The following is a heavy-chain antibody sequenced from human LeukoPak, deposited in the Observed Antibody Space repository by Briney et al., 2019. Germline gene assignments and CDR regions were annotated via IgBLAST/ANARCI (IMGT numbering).Heavy chain of an antibody. V-gene: IGHV3-23*01. CDR2: ISLSGGIT. Sequence: PGGSLRLSCAASGFPFISHGMNWARQPPGKGLEWVSGISLSGGITYYTDSVKGRFTISRDNSKNTQSLQMNSLRAEDTAVYYCARPEESTWFGYSYGTNAFDIWGQGTMVTVSS. CDR3: ARPEESTWFGYSYGTNAFDI. J-gene: IGHJ3*02. D-gene: IGHD5-18*01. CDR1: GFPFISHG.